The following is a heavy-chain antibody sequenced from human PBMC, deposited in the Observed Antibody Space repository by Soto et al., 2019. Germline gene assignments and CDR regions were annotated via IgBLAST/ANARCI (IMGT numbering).Heavy chain of an antibody. Sequence: EVQLLESGGGLVQPGGSLRLSCAASGFTFSSYAMSWVRQAPGKGLEWVSAISGSGGSTYYADSVKGRFTISRDNSKNTLYLQMNSLRAEDTAVDYGAKAGGDEGGDYYYYDGMDVWGQGTTVTVSS. CDR3: AKAGGDEGGDYYYYDGMDV. V-gene: IGHV3-23*01. CDR2: ISGSGGST. D-gene: IGHD3-10*01. CDR1: GFTFSSYA. J-gene: IGHJ6*02.